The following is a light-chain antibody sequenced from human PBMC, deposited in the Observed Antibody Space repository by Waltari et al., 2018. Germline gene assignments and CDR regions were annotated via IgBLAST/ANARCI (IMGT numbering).Light chain of an antibody. CDR2: DVS. Sequence: QSALTHPASVSGSLGQSITISFTATTRDIGGHNHIPWYHNHPGNAPQLIIHDVSERSSGVANRFSGSKSGNTASLTISGTQADDETEYYCQSFTSSTTWVFGGGTKVTVL. J-gene: IGLJ3*02. CDR3: QSFTSSTTWV. V-gene: IGLV2-14*03. CDR1: TRDIGGHNH.